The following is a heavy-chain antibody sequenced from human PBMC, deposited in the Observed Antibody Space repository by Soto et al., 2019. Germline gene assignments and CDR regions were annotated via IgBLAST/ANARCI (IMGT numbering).Heavy chain of an antibody. D-gene: IGHD6-13*01. V-gene: IGHV4-59*01. CDR1: GGSISSYY. CDR2: IYYSGST. CDR3: ARDRGAAAYYYYCMDV. Sequence: SETLSLTCTVSGGSISSYYWSWIRQPPGNGLEWIGYIYYSGSTNYNPSLKSRVTISVDTSKNQFSLKLSSVTAADTAVYYCARDRGAAAYYYYCMDVWGQGTTVTVSS. J-gene: IGHJ6*02.